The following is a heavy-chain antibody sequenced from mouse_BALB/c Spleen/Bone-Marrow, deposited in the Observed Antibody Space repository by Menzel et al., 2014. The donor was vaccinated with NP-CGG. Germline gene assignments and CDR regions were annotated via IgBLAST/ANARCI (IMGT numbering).Heavy chain of an antibody. J-gene: IGHJ3*01. D-gene: IGHD2-14*01. CDR3: ARGGYDGAWFAY. Sequence: VQLQQSGPELVKPVASVRISCKASGYTFTSYYIRWVKQRPGQGLEWIGWIYPGNVNTNYNEKFKAKATLTADKSSSTAYMQLSSLTSEDSAVYFCARGGYDGAWFAYWGQGTLVTVSA. CDR2: IYPGNVNT. V-gene: IGHV1S56*01. CDR1: GYTFTSYY.